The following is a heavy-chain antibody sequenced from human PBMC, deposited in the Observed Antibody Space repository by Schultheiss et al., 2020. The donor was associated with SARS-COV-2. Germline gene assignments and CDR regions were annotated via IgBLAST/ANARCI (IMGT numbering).Heavy chain of an antibody. J-gene: IGHJ6*03. CDR1: GFTFRGYA. V-gene: IGHV3-73*01. Sequence: GGSLRLSCVASGFTFRGYAMHWVRQASGKGLEWVGRIRSKADSYATAYAASVKGRFTISRDDSKNTAYLQMNSLKTEDTAVYYCTRSVVAATRRYYYYYMDVWGKGTTVTVSS. D-gene: IGHD2-15*01. CDR3: TRSVVAATRRYYYYYMDV. CDR2: IRSKADSYAT.